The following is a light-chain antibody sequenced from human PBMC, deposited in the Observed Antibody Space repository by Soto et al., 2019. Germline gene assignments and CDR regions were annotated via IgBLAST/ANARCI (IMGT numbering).Light chain of an antibody. CDR2: ATS. CDR3: QQTYRTPFT. J-gene: IGKJ3*01. V-gene: IGKV1-39*01. Sequence: DIPMTQSPSSLSASVGDRVTITCRASQSISSYLNWYQHKPGKAPKVLIYATSNLQSGVPSRFSGSGSGTDFTLTISSLQPEDFATYYCQQTYRTPFTFGPGTTVDI. CDR1: QSISSY.